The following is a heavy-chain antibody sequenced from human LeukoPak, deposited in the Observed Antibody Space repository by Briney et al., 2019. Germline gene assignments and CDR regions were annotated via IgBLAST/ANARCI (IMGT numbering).Heavy chain of an antibody. CDR2: ISAYNGNT. D-gene: IGHD3-9*01. J-gene: IGHJ6*03. CDR1: AYTFTSYG. Sequence: ASVKVSCKASAYTFTSYGISCVWQAPGQGREWMGWISAYNGNTNYAQTPQGRVTMTTATSTRTAYMELRSLRSDDTAVYYCARDPPDYDILTGYQNYYYYYYMDGWGKGTTVTISS. V-gene: IGHV1-18*04. CDR3: ARDPPDYDILTGYQNYYYYYYMDG.